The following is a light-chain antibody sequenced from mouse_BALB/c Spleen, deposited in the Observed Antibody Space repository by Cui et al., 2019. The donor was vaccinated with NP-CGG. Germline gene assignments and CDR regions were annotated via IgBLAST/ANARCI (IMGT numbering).Light chain of an antibody. CDR1: TGAVTTSNY. J-gene: IGLJ1*01. V-gene: IGLV1*01. Sequence: QAVVTQESATTTSPGETVTLTCRSSTGAVTTSNYANWVQEKPDHLFTGLIGGTNNRVPGVPARFSGSLIGDKAALTITGAQTEDEAIYFCALWYSNHWVFGGGTILTVL. CDR3: ALWYSNHWV. CDR2: GTN.